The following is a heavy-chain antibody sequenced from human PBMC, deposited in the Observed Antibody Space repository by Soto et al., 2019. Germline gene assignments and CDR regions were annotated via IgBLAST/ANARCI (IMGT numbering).Heavy chain of an antibody. J-gene: IGHJ4*02. Sequence: GGSLRLSCAASGFTFNDYAMAWVRQAPGKGLEWVSSISGSGGHSSYADSVRGRFTISRDNVNSILSLDMSDLSAEDTAVYYCAKDCRRLAVAGTAFDSWGQGTLVTVSS. D-gene: IGHD6-19*01. CDR3: AKDCRRLAVAGTAFDS. CDR1: GFTFNDYA. CDR2: ISGSGGHS. V-gene: IGHV3-23*01.